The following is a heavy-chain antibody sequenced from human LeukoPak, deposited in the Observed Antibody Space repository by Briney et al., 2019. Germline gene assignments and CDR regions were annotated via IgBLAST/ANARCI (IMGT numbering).Heavy chain of an antibody. CDR1: GFTVSSNT. CDR3: AKDWYYGSGSPWGGYFDY. V-gene: IGHV3-53*01. D-gene: IGHD3-10*01. CDR2: LQRDGTT. Sequence: GGSLRLSCAASGFTVSSNTVIWVRQAPGKGLEWVSVLQRDGTTYYKDSVEGRFTISRDNSKNTLYLQMNSLRAEDTAVYYCAKDWYYGSGSPWGGYFDYWGQGTLVTFSS. J-gene: IGHJ4*02.